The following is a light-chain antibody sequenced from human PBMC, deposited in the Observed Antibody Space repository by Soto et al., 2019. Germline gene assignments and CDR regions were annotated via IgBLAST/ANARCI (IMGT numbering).Light chain of an antibody. CDR1: TSDIDGFNY. J-gene: IGLJ2*01. CDR2: EVT. CDR3: SSYSISGAFVV. V-gene: IGLV2-14*01. Sequence: QSALTQPASVSGSPGQSITISCTGSTSDIDGFNYVSWYQQHPGKAPKLLIFEVTNRPSGVSNRFSGSKSDNTASLTISGLQAEDEAYYYCSSYSISGAFVVFGGGTKLTVL.